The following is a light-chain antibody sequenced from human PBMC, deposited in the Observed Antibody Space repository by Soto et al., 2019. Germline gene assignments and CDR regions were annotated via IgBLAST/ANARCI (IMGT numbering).Light chain of an antibody. Sequence: DIQMTQSPSTLSASVGDRVAITCRASQSISQWVAWYQQKPGRAPEPLIYDASKLKSGVPSRFSGSGSGTEFSLTITSLQPDDSAMYYCQQYNGYSWTFGRGTTV. CDR3: QQYNGYSWT. CDR2: DAS. CDR1: QSISQW. J-gene: IGKJ1*01. V-gene: IGKV1-5*01.